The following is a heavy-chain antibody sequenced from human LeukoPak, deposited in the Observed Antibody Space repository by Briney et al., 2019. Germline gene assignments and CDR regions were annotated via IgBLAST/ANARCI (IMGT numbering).Heavy chain of an antibody. Sequence: GGSLRLSCAASGFTVSSNYMSWVRQVPGKGLEWVSAVSGSGGSTYYADSVKGRFTISRDNSKNTLYLQMNSLRAEDTAVYYCANYSGSSRWFDYWGQGTLITVSS. CDR3: ANYSGSSRWFDY. D-gene: IGHD6-13*01. J-gene: IGHJ4*02. CDR1: GFTVSSNY. V-gene: IGHV3-23*01. CDR2: VSGSGGST.